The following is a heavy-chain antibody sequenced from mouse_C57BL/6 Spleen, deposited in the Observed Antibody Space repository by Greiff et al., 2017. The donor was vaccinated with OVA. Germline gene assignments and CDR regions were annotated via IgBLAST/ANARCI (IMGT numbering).Heavy chain of an antibody. CDR1: GFTFSSYG. D-gene: IGHD1-1*01. Sequence: EVQLVESGGDLVKPGGSLTLSCAASGFTFSSYGMSWVRQTPDKRLEWVATISSGGSYTYYPDSVKGRFTISRDNAKNTLYLQMSSLKSEDTAMYYCARHERGGSSHFDYWGQGTTLTVSS. J-gene: IGHJ2*01. V-gene: IGHV5-6*01. CDR2: ISSGGSYT. CDR3: ARHERGGSSHFDY.